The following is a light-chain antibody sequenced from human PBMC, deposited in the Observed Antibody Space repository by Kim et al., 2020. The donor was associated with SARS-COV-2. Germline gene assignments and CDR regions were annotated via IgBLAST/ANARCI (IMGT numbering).Light chain of an antibody. V-gene: IGLV3-1*01. CDR1: KLGDKY. Sequence: VSPGQTASITCSGDKLGDKYACWYQQKPGQSPVLVIYQDSKRPSGIPERFSGSNPGNTATLTISGTQAMDEADYYCQAWDSSTAVFGGGTKLT. CDR3: QAWDSSTAV. CDR2: QDS. J-gene: IGLJ2*01.